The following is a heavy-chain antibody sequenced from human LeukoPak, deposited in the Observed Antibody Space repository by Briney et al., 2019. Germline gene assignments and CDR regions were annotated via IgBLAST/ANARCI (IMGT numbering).Heavy chain of an antibody. J-gene: IGHJ4*02. V-gene: IGHV1-2*02. D-gene: IGHD3-9*01. Sequence: ASVKVSCKASGYTFTGYYMHWVRQAPGQGLEWMGWINPNSGGTNYAQKFQGRVTMTRDTSISTAYMELSRLRSDDTAAYYCARVRYYDILTGYYSFDYWGQGTLVTVSS. CDR2: INPNSGGT. CDR1: GYTFTGYY. CDR3: ARVRYYDILTGYYSFDY.